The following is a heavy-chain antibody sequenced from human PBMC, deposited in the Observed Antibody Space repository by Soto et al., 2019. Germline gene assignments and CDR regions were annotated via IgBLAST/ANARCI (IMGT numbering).Heavy chain of an antibody. CDR3: ARGKITGLFDY. CDR2: INHSGST. J-gene: IGHJ4*02. D-gene: IGHD2-8*02. V-gene: IGHV4-34*01. Sequence: QVQLQQWGAGLLKPSETLSLTCAVYGGSFSGYYWTWIRQPPGTGLEWIGEINHSGSTNYNPSLKRRVTISADTSRNQFSLKLTSVTAADTAVYYCARGKITGLFDYWGQGTLVTVSS. CDR1: GGSFSGYY.